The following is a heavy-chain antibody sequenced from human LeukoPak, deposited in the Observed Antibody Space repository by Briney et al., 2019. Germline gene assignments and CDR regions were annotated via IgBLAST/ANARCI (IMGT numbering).Heavy chain of an antibody. Sequence: PGGSLRLSRAASGFTFSSYAMSWVRQAPGKGLEWVSAISGSGGSTYYADSVKGRFTISRDNSKNTLYLQMNSLGAEDTAVYYCAKDQEYYYDSSGYWVYWGQGTLVTVSS. CDR1: GFTFSSYA. CDR3: AKDQEYYYDSSGYWVY. V-gene: IGHV3-23*01. D-gene: IGHD3-22*01. J-gene: IGHJ4*02. CDR2: ISGSGGST.